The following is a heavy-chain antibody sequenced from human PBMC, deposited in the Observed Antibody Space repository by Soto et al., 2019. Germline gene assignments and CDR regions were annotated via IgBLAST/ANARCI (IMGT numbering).Heavy chain of an antibody. CDR1: GYTFTGYY. J-gene: IGHJ4*02. CDR2: INPNSGGT. V-gene: IGHV1-2*04. Sequence: GASVKVSCKASGYTFTGYYMHWVRQAPGQGLEWMGWINPNSGGTNYAQKFQGWVTMTRDTSISTAYMELSRLRSDDTAVYYCARDGIEVAGTGGEFDYWGQGTLVTVSS. D-gene: IGHD6-19*01. CDR3: ARDGIEVAGTGGEFDY.